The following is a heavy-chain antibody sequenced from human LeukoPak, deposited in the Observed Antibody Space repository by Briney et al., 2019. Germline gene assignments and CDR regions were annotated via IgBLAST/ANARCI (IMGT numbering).Heavy chain of an antibody. V-gene: IGHV4-59*01. Sequence: SETLSLSCTVSIGSIRRYCWSWVRQPPGKGLEWIGYIYYSGSTNYNPSLKSRVTISVDTSKNQFSLKLSSVTAADTAVYYCASVSRWDVWAFEGWGPGNLVTVSS. D-gene: IGHD1-26*01. J-gene: IGHJ4*02. CDR2: IYYSGST. CDR1: IGSIRRYC. CDR3: ASVSRWDVWAFEG.